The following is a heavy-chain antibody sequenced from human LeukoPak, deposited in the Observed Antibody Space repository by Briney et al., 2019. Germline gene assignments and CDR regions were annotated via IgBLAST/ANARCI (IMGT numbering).Heavy chain of an antibody. J-gene: IGHJ5*02. V-gene: IGHV4-59*08. CDR1: GGSISSYY. CDR2: IYYSGST. D-gene: IGHD2-2*01. Sequence: PSETLSLTCTVSGGSISSYYWSWIRQPPGKGLEWIGYIYYSGSTNYNPSLKSRVTISVDTSKNQFSLKLSSVTAADTAVYYCARHVKGMYVVPAANTWFDPWGQGTLVTVSS. CDR3: ARHVKGMYVVPAANTWFDP.